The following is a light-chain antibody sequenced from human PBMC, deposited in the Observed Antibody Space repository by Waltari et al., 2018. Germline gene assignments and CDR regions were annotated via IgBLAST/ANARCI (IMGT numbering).Light chain of an antibody. CDR1: SGINVGTYW. CDR3: MIWHSNTWV. CDR2: YKSDSDN. Sequence: AVLTQPSSLSASPGASASLTCTLRSGINVGTYWMYWYQQKPGSPPQYLLKYKSDSDNQQGSGVPSRFSGSKDASANAGILLISGLQSEDEADYYCMIWHSNTWVFGGGTKLTVL. J-gene: IGLJ3*02. V-gene: IGLV5-45*03.